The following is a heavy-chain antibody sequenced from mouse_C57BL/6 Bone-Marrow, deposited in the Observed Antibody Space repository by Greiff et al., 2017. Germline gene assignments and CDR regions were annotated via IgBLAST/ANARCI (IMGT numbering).Heavy chain of an antibody. V-gene: IGHV1-64*01. CDR2: IHPNRGST. CDR1: GYTFTSYW. Sequence: QVQLQQPGAELVKPGASVKLSCKASGYTFTSYWMHWVKQRPGQGLEWIGMIHPNRGSTNYNEKFKSKATLTVDKASSTAFMQLSSLSSGDSAVYYCARNCYPLAMDNWGQRTSVTGST. D-gene: IGHD2-12*01. CDR3: ARNCYPLAMDN. J-gene: IGHJ4*01.